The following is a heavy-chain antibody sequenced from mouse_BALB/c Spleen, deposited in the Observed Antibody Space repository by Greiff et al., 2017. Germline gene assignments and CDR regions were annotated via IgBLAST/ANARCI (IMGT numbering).Heavy chain of an antibody. J-gene: IGHJ2*01. Sequence: QVQLKESGPGLVAPSQSLSITCTVSGFSLTSYDISWIRQPPGKGLEWLGVIWTGGGTNYNSAFMSRLSISKDNSKSQVFLKMNSLQTDDTAIYYCVRGSSSNYFDYWGQGTTLTVSS. CDR1: GFSLTSYD. V-gene: IGHV2-9-2*01. D-gene: IGHD1-1*01. CDR2: IWTGGGT. CDR3: VRGSSSNYFDY.